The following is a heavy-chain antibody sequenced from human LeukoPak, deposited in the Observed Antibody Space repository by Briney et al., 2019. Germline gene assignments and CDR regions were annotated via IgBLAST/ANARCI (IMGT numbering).Heavy chain of an antibody. J-gene: IGHJ4*02. CDR2: IKQDGSEK. V-gene: IGHV3-7*03. CDR3: AGSSGWCFDY. CDR1: GFTFSNYW. D-gene: IGHD6-19*01. Sequence: PGGSLRLSCAASGFTFSNYWMSWVRQAPGKGLEWVANIKQDGSEKHYVDSVEGRFTISRDNAKNSLYLHLNSLRAEDTAVYYCAGSSGWCFDYWGQGTLVTVSS.